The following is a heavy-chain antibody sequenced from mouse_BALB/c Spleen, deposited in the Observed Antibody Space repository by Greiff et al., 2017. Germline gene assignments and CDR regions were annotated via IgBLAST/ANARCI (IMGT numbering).Heavy chain of an antibody. CDR2: IDPENGNT. V-gene: IGHV14-1*02. CDR3: ANGGNLAWFAY. Sequence: EVQLQQSGAELVRPGALVKLSCKASGFNIKDYYMHWVKQRPEQGLEWIGWIDPENGNTIYDPKFQGKASITADTSSNTAYLQLSSLTSEDTAVYYCANGGNLAWFAYWGQGTLVTVSA. D-gene: IGHD2-1*01. J-gene: IGHJ3*01. CDR1: GFNIKDYY.